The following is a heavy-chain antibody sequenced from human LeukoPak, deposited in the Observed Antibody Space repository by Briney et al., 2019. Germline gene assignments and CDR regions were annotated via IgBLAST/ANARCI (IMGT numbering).Heavy chain of an antibody. CDR3: ARLSTVTTFDY. V-gene: IGHV3-48*03. CDR2: ISSSGSTI. J-gene: IGHJ4*02. CDR1: GFTFSSYE. D-gene: IGHD4-17*01. Sequence: GGSLRLSCAASGFTFSSYEMNWVRQAPGKGLEWVSYISSSGSTIYYADSVKGRFTISRDNAKNSLYLQMNSLRAEDTAVYYYARLSTVTTFDYWGQGTLVTVSS.